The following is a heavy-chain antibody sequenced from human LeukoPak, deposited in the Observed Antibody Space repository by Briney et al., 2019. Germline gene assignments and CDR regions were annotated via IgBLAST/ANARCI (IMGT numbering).Heavy chain of an antibody. J-gene: IGHJ4*02. CDR1: GYTFTSNY. Sequence: ASVKVSCEASGYTFTSNYIHWVRQAPGQGLEWMGMIYPRDGSTSYPQKFQGRVTVTRDTSTSTVHMELSGLRSEDTAVYYCARDQEGFDYWGQGTLVTVSS. V-gene: IGHV1-46*01. CDR2: IYPRDGST. CDR3: ARDQEGFDY.